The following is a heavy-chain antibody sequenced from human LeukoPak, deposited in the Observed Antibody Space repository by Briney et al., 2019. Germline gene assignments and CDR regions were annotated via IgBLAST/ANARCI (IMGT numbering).Heavy chain of an antibody. J-gene: IGHJ6*02. D-gene: IGHD1-1*01. CDR2: MSHSGTT. CDR1: DDSLRHSDW. CDR3: AREYHTNYFVMDV. V-gene: IGHV4-4*02. Sequence: PSETLPLTCSVSDDSLRHSDWWSWVRQSPGKGLEWIGEMSHSGTTNYNPSLKSRVTMSIDKTKNQFSLKLSSVTAADTAVYFCAREYHTNYFVMDVWGQGTTVTVSS.